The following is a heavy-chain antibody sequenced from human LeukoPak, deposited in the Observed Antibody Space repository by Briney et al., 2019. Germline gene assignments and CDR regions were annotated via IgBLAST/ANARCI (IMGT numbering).Heavy chain of an antibody. D-gene: IGHD3-3*01. CDR3: ARVDQYYDFWSGYYTGGYYYYYMDV. CDR2: IYHSGST. J-gene: IGHJ6*03. V-gene: IGHV4-38-2*02. Sequence: SETLSLTRTVSGYSISSGYYWGWIRQPPGKGLEWIGSIYHSGSTYYNPSLKSRVTISVDTSKNQFSLKLSSVTAADTAVYYCARVDQYYDFWSGYYTGGYYYYYMDVWGKGTTVTVSS. CDR1: GYSISSGYY.